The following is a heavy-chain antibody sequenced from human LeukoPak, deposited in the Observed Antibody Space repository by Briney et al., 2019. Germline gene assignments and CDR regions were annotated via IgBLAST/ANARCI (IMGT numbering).Heavy chain of an antibody. CDR3: ARDNPGYSSGWPTCGY. V-gene: IGHV1-69*13. Sequence: GASVKVSCKASGYTFTSYGISWVRQAPGQGLEWMGGIIPIFGTANYAQKFQGRVTITADESTSTAYMELSSLRSEDTAVYYCARDNPGYSSGWPTCGYWGQGTLVTVSS. J-gene: IGHJ4*02. D-gene: IGHD6-19*01. CDR1: GYTFTSYG. CDR2: IIPIFGTA.